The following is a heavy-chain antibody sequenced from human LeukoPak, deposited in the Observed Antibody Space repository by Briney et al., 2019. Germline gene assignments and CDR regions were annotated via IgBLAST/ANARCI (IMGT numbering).Heavy chain of an antibody. Sequence: PSETLSLTCAVYGGSFSDYYWTWIRQPPGKGLEWIGEINHRGSTHYNPSLKSRVIISVDTSKKQFSLKLSSVTAADTAVYYCATYSTGFDIWGQGTVVTVSS. CDR2: INHRGST. D-gene: IGHD6-19*01. V-gene: IGHV4-34*01. J-gene: IGHJ3*02. CDR3: ATYSTGFDI. CDR1: GGSFSDYY.